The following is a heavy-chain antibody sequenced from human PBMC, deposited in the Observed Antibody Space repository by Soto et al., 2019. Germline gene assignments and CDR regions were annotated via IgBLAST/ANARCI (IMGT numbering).Heavy chain of an antibody. J-gene: IGHJ5*02. CDR3: ARQGEQLPIAAAGTFGVVDMYNWFDP. Sequence: ASVKVSCKASGYTFTSYGISWVRQAPGQGLEWMGWISAYNGNTNYAQKLQGRVTMTTDTSTSTAYMELRSLRSDDTAVYYCARQGEQLPIAAAGTFGVVDMYNWFDPWGQGTLVTVSS. V-gene: IGHV1-18*01. D-gene: IGHD6-13*01. CDR2: ISAYNGNT. CDR1: GYTFTSYG.